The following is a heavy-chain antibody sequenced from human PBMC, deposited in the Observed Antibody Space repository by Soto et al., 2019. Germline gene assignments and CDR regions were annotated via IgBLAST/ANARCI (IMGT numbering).Heavy chain of an antibody. D-gene: IGHD3-9*01. V-gene: IGHV1-18*04. J-gene: IGHJ6*02. Sequence: ASVKVSCQASAYTFTSYGISWVRQAHGQALEWMGWISAYNGNTNYAKKLQGRVTMTTDTYTSTAYMELRSLRSDDTAVYYCARNWLSDQNDYYYGMDVWGQGTTVTVSS. CDR2: ISAYNGNT. CDR3: ARNWLSDQNDYYYGMDV. CDR1: AYTFTSYG.